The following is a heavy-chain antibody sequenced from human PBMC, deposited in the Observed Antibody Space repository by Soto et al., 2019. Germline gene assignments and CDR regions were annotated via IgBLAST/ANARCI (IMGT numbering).Heavy chain of an antibody. V-gene: IGHV1-46*01. D-gene: IGHD2-15*01. J-gene: IGHJ1*01. Sequence: QVQLEQSGAEVKKPGASVKVSCKASGYIFTAYSMHWVRRAPGQGLQWMGVVNPSGGSTNYAQKFQGRITLTRDTSRNTFYIDLSSLTSEETAVYYCAREENCSDGICYSEYFQRWGQGTLVTVSS. CDR1: GYIFTAYS. CDR3: AREENCSDGICYSEYFQR. CDR2: VNPSGGST.